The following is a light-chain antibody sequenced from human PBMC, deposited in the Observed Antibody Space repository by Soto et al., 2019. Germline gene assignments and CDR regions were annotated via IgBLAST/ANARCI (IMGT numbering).Light chain of an antibody. CDR1: QSVSSSY. CDR2: GAS. V-gene: IGKV3-20*01. CDR3: QQYGSSPKT. J-gene: IGKJ1*01. Sequence: DTVLTQSPGTLSLSPGERATLSCRASQSVSSSYLAWYQQKPGQAPRLLIHGASSRATGIPDRFSGSGSGTDFTLTISRLEPEDFAVYYCQQYGSSPKTFGQGTKVDIK.